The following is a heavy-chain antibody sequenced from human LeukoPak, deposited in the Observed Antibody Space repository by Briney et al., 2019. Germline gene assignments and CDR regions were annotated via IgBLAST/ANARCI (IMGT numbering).Heavy chain of an antibody. V-gene: IGHV4-34*01. J-gene: IGHJ4*02. CDR2: INHSGTP. CDR1: GGSFSGYY. Sequence: PSETLSLTCTVSGGSFSGYYHSWIRQPPPQGLELTWEINHSGTPNYNPSLYSRVTISVDASKTQFSLQLSSVPAADPAVYYCARARADPGSGGGDCLFDSWGQGTLVTVSS. CDR3: ARARADPGSGGGDCLFDS. D-gene: IGHD2-21*02.